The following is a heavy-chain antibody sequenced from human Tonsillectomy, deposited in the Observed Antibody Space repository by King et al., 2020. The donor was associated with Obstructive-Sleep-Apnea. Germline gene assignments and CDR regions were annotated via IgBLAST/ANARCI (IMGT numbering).Heavy chain of an antibody. V-gene: IGHV1-46*01. J-gene: IGHJ4*02. CDR1: GYTFSRYY. Sequence: QLVQSGAEGKKPGASVKVSCKSSGYTFSRYYMHWVRQAPGQGLEWMGIINPSGGSTTYAQNFQGRVTMTRDTSTSTVYMALGSLRSEDTAVYYCATSPRKDDYSNYVPPSTDYWGQGTLVTVSS. D-gene: IGHD4-11*01. CDR2: INPSGGST. CDR3: ATSPRKDDYSNYVPPSTDY.